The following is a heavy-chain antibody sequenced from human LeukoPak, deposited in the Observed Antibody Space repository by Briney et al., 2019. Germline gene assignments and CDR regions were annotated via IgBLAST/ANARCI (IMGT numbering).Heavy chain of an antibody. J-gene: IGHJ4*02. CDR2: ISAYNGNT. V-gene: IGHV1-18*01. CDR1: GYTFTSFG. D-gene: IGHD5-18*01. CDR3: TRDLGVDTTMIFFDY. Sequence: ASVKVSCKASGYTFTSFGISWVRQVPGQGLEWIGWISAYNGNTNYAQKLQGRVTMTTDTSTSTAYMEIRSLRSDDTAVYYCTRDLGVDTTMIFFDYWGQGSLVTVSS.